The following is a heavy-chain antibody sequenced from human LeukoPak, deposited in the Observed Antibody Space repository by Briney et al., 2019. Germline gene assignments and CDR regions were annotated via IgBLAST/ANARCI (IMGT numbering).Heavy chain of an antibody. Sequence: PGGSLRLSCAASGFTFSDYYMSWIRQAPGKGLEWVSYISSSSSTIYYADSVKGRFTISRDNAKNSLYLQMNSLRDEDTAVYYCARDRYNWPQYYYYYMDVWGKGTTVTVSS. CDR2: ISSSSSTI. CDR3: ARDRYNWPQYYYYYMDV. V-gene: IGHV3-11*04. J-gene: IGHJ6*03. D-gene: IGHD1-20*01. CDR1: GFTFSDYY.